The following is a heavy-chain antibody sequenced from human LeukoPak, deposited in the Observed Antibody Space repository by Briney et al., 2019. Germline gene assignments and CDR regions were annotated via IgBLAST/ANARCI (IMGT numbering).Heavy chain of an antibody. Sequence: ASVKVSCKASGYTFTSYYMHWVRQAPGQGLEWMGRIIPILGIANYAQKFQGRVTITADKSTSTAYMELSSLRSEDTAVYYCARGHDYGDYWGQGTLVTVSS. CDR1: GYTFTSYY. CDR2: IIPILGIA. CDR3: ARGHDYGDY. J-gene: IGHJ4*02. V-gene: IGHV1-69*04.